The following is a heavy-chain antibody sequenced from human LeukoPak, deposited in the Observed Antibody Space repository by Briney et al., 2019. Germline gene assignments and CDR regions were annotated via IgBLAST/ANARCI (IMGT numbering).Heavy chain of an antibody. Sequence: PGGSLRLSCAASGFSFSIYWMSWVRQAPGKGLEWVANIKQDGSEKNYVESVKGRFTISRDNAKSSLYLQTNSLRAEDTAVYYCARAGQEWFGELGFDQWGQGTLVIVSS. D-gene: IGHD3-10*01. CDR2: IKQDGSEK. CDR3: ARAGQEWFGELGFDQ. V-gene: IGHV3-7*01. CDR1: GFSFSIYW. J-gene: IGHJ4*02.